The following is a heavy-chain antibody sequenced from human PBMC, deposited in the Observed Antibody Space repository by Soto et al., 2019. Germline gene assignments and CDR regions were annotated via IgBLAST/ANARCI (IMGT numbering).Heavy chain of an antibody. D-gene: IGHD1-1*01. J-gene: IGHJ4*02. CDR3: ARGGLEPFDY. CDR2: INDYGTTI. Sequence: EVQLVESGGGLVQPGGSLRLSCAASGFNLGSYWMHWVRQAPGKGLVWVSRINDYGTTINYAESVEGRFTISRDDAKSEVYLQMNNLRAEDTAVYYSARGGLEPFDYWGQGALVTVYS. V-gene: IGHV3-74*01. CDR1: GFNLGSYW.